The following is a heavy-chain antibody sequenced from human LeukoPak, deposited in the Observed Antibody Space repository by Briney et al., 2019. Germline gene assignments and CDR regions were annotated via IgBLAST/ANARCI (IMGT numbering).Heavy chain of an antibody. Sequence: RGSLRLSCAASGFTFSDYYMSWIRQAPGKGLEWVSYISRSGSTIYYADSVKGRFTISRDNAKNSLYLQMNSLRAEDTAVYYCARVVAAAGEGPLFDYWGQGTLVTVSS. CDR2: ISRSGSTI. CDR1: GFTFSDYY. V-gene: IGHV3-11*01. J-gene: IGHJ4*02. CDR3: ARVVAAAGEGPLFDY. D-gene: IGHD6-13*01.